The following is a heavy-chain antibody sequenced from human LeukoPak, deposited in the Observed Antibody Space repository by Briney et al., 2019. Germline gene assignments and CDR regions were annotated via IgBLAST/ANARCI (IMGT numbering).Heavy chain of an antibody. CDR1: GFTFSSYG. CDR2: ISYDGSNK. D-gene: IGHD5-18*01. CDR3: AKDQYSYGSLYYFDY. J-gene: IGHJ4*02. V-gene: IGHV3-30*18. Sequence: GGSLRLSCAASGFTFSSYGMHWVRQAPGRGLEWVAVISYDGSNKYYADSVKGRFTISRDNSKNTLYLQMNSLRAEDTAVYYCAKDQYSYGSLYYFDYWGQGTLVTVSS.